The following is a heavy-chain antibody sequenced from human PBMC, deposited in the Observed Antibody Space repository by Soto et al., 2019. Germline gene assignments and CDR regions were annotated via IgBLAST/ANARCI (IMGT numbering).Heavy chain of an antibody. D-gene: IGHD3-22*01. J-gene: IGHJ4*02. CDR3: ARDAYYFDTRGYYLVDY. Sequence: SETLSLTCTVSGGSITNYYWSWIRQPAGKGLEWIGRIYASGDTYYNPSLINRVTMSVDTSKNQFSLRLSSVTAADTAIYYCARDAYYFDTRGYYLVDYWGQGTLVTV. V-gene: IGHV4-4*07. CDR1: GGSITNYY. CDR2: IYASGDT.